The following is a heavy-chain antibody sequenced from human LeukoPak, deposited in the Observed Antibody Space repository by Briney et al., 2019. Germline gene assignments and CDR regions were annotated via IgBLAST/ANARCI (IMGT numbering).Heavy chain of an antibody. CDR1: GYTFTGYY. Sequence: ASVKVSCKASGYTFTGYYIHWVRQAPGQGLEWMGRINPNSGGTNYAQKFQGRVTMTRDTSTSTAYMELSRLRSDDTAVYYCARVKYYYDSSGYGEAFDIWGQGTMVTVSS. CDR3: ARVKYYYDSSGYGEAFDI. J-gene: IGHJ3*02. V-gene: IGHV1-2*06. D-gene: IGHD3-22*01. CDR2: INPNSGGT.